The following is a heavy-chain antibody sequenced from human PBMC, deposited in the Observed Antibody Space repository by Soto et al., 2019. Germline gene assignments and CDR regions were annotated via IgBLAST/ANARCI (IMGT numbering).Heavy chain of an antibody. V-gene: IGHV1-69*13. CDR3: ASALRDYSGYDGLFDY. CDR2: IIPIFGTA. D-gene: IGHD5-12*01. CDR1: GGTFRGYA. Sequence: GAPVKVSCEASGGTFRGYAIRWVLQAPGHGLEWMGGIIPIFGTANYAQKFQGRVTITADESTSTAYMELSSLRSEDTAVYYCASALRDYSGYDGLFDYWGQGTLVTVSS. J-gene: IGHJ4*02.